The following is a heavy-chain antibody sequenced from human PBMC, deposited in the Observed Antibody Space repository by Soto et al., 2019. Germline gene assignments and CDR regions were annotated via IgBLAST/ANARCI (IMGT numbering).Heavy chain of an antibody. V-gene: IGHV4-34*01. CDR3: ARAGAYLVRGSIGGFDY. D-gene: IGHD3-10*01. CDR2: INHSGTV. J-gene: IGHJ4*02. CDR1: GGAFNGYY. Sequence: QVHLQQWGAGLLKPSETLSLTCAVNGGAFNGYYWTWIRQSPGKGLQWIGEINHSGTVDYNPSLKSRVTFSIDTSKKQFSLTLTSVTAADTAVYDCARAGAYLVRGSIGGFDYWGQGTLVTVSS.